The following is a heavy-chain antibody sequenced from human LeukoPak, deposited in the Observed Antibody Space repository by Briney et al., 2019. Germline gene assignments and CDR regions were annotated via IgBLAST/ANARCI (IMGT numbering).Heavy chain of an antibody. D-gene: IGHD6-19*01. Sequence: GGSLRLSCAASGFTFSSYGMHWVRQAPGKGLEWVAVIWYDGSNKYYADSVKGRFTISRDNSKNTLYLQMNSLRAEDTAVYYCASFDSSGWMSRNWGQGTLVTVSS. CDR3: ASFDSSGWMSRN. CDR1: GFTFSSYG. V-gene: IGHV3-33*01. CDR2: IWYDGSNK. J-gene: IGHJ4*02.